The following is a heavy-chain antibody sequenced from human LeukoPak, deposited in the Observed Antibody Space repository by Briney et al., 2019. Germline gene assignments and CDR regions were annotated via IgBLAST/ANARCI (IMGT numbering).Heavy chain of an antibody. V-gene: IGHV4-59*01. CDR2: IYYSGST. D-gene: IGHD6-19*01. CDR1: GGSFSGYY. J-gene: IGHJ6*02. CDR3: ARDQSSGWYYYGMDV. Sequence: PSETLSLTCAVYGGSFSGYYWSWIRQPPGKGLEWIGYIYYSGSTNYNPSLKSRVTISVDTSKNQFSLKLSSVTAADTAVYYCARDQSSGWYYYGMDVWGQGTTVTVSS.